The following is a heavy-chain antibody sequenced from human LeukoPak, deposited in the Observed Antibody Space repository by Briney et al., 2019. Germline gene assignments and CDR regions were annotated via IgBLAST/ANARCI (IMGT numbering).Heavy chain of an antibody. J-gene: IGHJ4*02. V-gene: IGHV3-20*04. CDR1: GFTFSSYS. Sequence: GGSLRLSCAASGFTFSSYSMNWVRQAPGKGLEWVSGINWNGGSTGYADSVKGRFTISRDNSKNSLYLQMNSLRAEDTALYYCAKGGSGWYAAYDYWGQGTLVTVSS. D-gene: IGHD6-19*01. CDR2: INWNGGST. CDR3: AKGGSGWYAAYDY.